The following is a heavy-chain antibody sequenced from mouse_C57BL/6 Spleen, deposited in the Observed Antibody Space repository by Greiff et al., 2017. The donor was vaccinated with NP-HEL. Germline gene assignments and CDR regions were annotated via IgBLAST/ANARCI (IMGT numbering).Heavy chain of an antibody. J-gene: IGHJ2*01. CDR2: INYDGSST. V-gene: IGHV5-16*01. CDR1: GFTFSDYY. Sequence: EVKLVESEGGLVQPGSSMKLSCTASGFTFSDYYMAWVRQVPEKGLEWVANINYDGSSTYYLDSLKSRFIISRDNAKNILYLQMSSLKSEDTATYYCARERGYFDDWGQGNTLTVSS. CDR3: ARERGYFDD.